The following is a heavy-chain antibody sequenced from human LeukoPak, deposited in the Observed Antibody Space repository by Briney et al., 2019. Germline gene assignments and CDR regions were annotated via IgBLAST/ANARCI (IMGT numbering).Heavy chain of an antibody. Sequence: PSETLSLTCTVSGGSISPYYWSWIRQPPGKGLEWIGYIYYSGSTNYNPSLKSRVTISVDTSKNQFSLKLSSVTAADTAVYYCARGGSSWSYYYYYYMDVWGKGTTVTVSS. J-gene: IGHJ6*03. V-gene: IGHV4-59*12. CDR1: GGSISPYY. D-gene: IGHD6-6*01. CDR2: IYYSGST. CDR3: ARGGSSWSYYYYYYMDV.